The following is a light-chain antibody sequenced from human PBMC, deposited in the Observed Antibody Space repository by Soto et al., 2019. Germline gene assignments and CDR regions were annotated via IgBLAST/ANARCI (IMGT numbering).Light chain of an antibody. CDR3: CSYAGSSTFYV. CDR2: EGS. J-gene: IGLJ1*01. Sequence: QSALTQPASVSGSPGQSITISCTGTSSDVGTYNLVSWYQQHPGKAPKLMIYEGSERPSGVSGRFSGSKSGNTASLTISGLQAEDEADYYCCSYAGSSTFYVFGTGTKVTVL. CDR1: SSDVGTYNL. V-gene: IGLV2-23*01.